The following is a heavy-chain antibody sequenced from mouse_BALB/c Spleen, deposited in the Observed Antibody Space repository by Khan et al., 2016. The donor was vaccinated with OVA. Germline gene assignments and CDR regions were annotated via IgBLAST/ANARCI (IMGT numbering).Heavy chain of an antibody. J-gene: IGHJ2*01. CDR2: ISSGGSHT. Sequence: EVELVESGGGLVKPGESLKLSCAASGLTFSRYSMSWVRQTPEKRLEWVASISSGGSHTYYPDTVKGRFTLSRDNANNTLYLHMSSLRSEDTANDYGARHEDCYGSRPYFDYWGQGTTLTVSS. D-gene: IGHD1-1*01. V-gene: IGHV5-9-3*01. CDR1: GLTFSRYS. CDR3: ARHEDCYGSRPYFDY.